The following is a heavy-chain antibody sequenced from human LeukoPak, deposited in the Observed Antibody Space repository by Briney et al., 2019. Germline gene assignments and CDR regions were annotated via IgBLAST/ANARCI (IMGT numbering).Heavy chain of an antibody. CDR1: GFIFSSYF. D-gene: IGHD1-26*01. CDR3: AKDSWEVGAPSELDY. J-gene: IGHJ4*02. Sequence: PGGSLRLSSSASGFIFSSYFIHYVPQAPGKGPVWVAFIRYDGSVKYYADSVNGPFTISRYTSKNKVYMQMNSWRTEDTAVYCFAKDSWEVGAPSELDYRGQGHGVTV. V-gene: IGHV3-30*02. CDR2: IRYDGSVK.